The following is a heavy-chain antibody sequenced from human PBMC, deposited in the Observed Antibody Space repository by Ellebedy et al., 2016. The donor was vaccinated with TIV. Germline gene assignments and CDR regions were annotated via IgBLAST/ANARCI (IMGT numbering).Heavy chain of an antibody. CDR3: AKDGGFYYYGMDV. CDR1: GFTLRNFY. CDR2: ISYDGRYK. V-gene: IGHV3-30*18. J-gene: IGHJ6*02. D-gene: IGHD3-16*01. Sequence: GESLKISXLASGFTLRNFYMNWIRQAPGKGLEWVAVISYDGRYKSYTESVKGRFTISRDNSNNTLYLQMNSLRPEDTAVYYCAKDGGFYYYGMDVWGQGTAVIVS.